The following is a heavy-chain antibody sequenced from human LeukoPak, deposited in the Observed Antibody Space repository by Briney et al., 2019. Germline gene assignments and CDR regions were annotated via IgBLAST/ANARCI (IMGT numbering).Heavy chain of an antibody. Sequence: PGGSLRLSCAASGFTFDDYGMSWVRQAPGKGLEWVSGINWNGGSTGYADSVKGRFTISRYNAKNSLYLQMNSLRAEDTALYYCAGRGYCSGGSCYSAAFDIWGQGTMVTVSS. CDR1: GFTFDDYG. J-gene: IGHJ3*02. V-gene: IGHV3-20*04. D-gene: IGHD2-15*01. CDR2: INWNGGST. CDR3: AGRGYCSGGSCYSAAFDI.